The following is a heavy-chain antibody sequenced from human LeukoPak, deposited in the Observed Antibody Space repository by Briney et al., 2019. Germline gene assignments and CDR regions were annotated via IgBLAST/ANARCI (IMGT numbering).Heavy chain of an antibody. D-gene: IGHD1-26*01. CDR3: ARGSEWEILDY. J-gene: IGHJ4*02. V-gene: IGHV3-66*01. CDR2: IYSGGST. CDR1: GFTVSSNY. Sequence: PGGSLRLSFAASGFTVSSNYMSWVRQAPGKGLEWVSVIYSGGSTYYADSVKGRFTISRDNSKNTLYLQMNSLRAEDTAVYYCARGSEWEILDYWGQGTLVTVSS.